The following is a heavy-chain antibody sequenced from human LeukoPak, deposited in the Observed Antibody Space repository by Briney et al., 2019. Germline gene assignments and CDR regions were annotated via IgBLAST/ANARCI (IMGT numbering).Heavy chain of an antibody. CDR3: ARHVRYYYGMDV. V-gene: IGHV4-59*08. Sequence: SETLSLTCTVSGGSISSYYWNWIRQPPGKGLEWIGYIYYSGSTNYNPSLKSRVTISVDTSKNQFSLKLSSVTAADTAVYYCARHVRYYYGMDVWGQGTTVTVSS. CDR1: GGSISSYY. J-gene: IGHJ6*02. CDR2: IYYSGST.